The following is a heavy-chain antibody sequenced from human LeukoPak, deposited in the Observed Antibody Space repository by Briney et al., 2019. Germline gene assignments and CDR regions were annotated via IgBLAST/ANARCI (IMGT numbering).Heavy chain of an antibody. CDR3: ARDREWLGGSNYYYYYMDV. CDR2: ISAHNGNT. V-gene: IGHV1-18*04. D-gene: IGHD6-19*01. J-gene: IGHJ6*03. CDR1: GYTFTGYY. Sequence: ASVKVSCKASGYTFTGYYMHWVRQAPGQGLEWMGWISAHNGNTNYAQKLQGRVTMTTDTSTSTAYMELRSLRSDDTAVYYCARDREWLGGSNYYYYYMDVWGKGTTVTISS.